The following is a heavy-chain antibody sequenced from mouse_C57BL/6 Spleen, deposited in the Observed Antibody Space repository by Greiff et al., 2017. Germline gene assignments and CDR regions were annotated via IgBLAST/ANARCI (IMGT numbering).Heavy chain of an antibody. CDR1: GYTFTDYY. Sequence: EVQLQQSGPELVKPGASVKISCKASGYTFTDYYMNWVKQSHGKSLEWIGDINPNNGGTSYNQKFKGKATLTVDKSSSTAYMELRSLTSEDSAVYYCARGRDYGSSYDPLYFDVWGTGTTVTVSS. J-gene: IGHJ1*03. CDR2: INPNNGGT. D-gene: IGHD1-1*01. CDR3: ARGRDYGSSYDPLYFDV. V-gene: IGHV1-26*01.